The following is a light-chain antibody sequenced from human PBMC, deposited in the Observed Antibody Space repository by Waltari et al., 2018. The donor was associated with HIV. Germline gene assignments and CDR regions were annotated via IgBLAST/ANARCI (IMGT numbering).Light chain of an antibody. Sequence: QSVLTQSPSASGTPGQRVIISCSGSSSNIGGRNYVTWYQLLPGTAPKLLIYKNNQRPSGVPDRFSGSKSGTSASLAISGLRSEDEADYYCAAWDDSLNGVVFGGGTKLTVL. CDR3: AAWDDSLNGVV. CDR2: KNN. CDR1: SSNIGGRNY. J-gene: IGLJ2*01. V-gene: IGLV1-47*01.